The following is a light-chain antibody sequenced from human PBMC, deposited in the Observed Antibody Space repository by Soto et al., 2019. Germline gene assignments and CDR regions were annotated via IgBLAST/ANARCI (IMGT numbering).Light chain of an antibody. CDR1: SSDVGIYNL. V-gene: IGLV2-23*02. CDR2: EVF. J-gene: IGLJ1*01. CDR3: CSYAGSSTHYV. Sequence: QSVLTQPASVSGSPGQSSTISCTGTSSDVGIYNLVSWYQQHPGNAPKLMIYEVFKRPSGVSNRFSGSKSGNTASLTISGLQAEDEADYHCCSYAGSSTHYVFGTGTKAPS.